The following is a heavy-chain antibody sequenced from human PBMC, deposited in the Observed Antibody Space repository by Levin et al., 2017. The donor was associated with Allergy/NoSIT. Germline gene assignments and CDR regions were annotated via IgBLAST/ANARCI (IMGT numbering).Heavy chain of an antibody. CDR3: ARVDTAMVTFTQDY. J-gene: IGHJ4*02. CDR1: GYTFTSYG. Sequence: ASVKVSCKASGYTFTSYGISWVRQAPGQGLEWMGWISAYNGNTNYAQKLQGRVTMTTDTSTSTAYMELRSLRSDDTAVYYCARVDTAMVTFTQDYWGQGTLVTVSS. CDR2: ISAYNGNT. V-gene: IGHV1-18*01. D-gene: IGHD5-18*01.